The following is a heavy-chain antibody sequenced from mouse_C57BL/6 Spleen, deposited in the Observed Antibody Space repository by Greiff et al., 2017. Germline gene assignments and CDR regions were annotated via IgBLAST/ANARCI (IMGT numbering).Heavy chain of an antibody. Sequence: EVQLQESGGGLVKPGGSLKLSCAASGFTFSSYAMSWVRQTPEKRLEWVATISDGGSYTYYPDNVKGRFTISRDNAKNNLYLQMSHLKSEDTAMYYCAHRRYFDVWGTGTTVTVSS. J-gene: IGHJ1*03. V-gene: IGHV5-4*01. CDR2: ISDGGSYT. CDR1: GFTFSSYA. CDR3: AHRRYFDV.